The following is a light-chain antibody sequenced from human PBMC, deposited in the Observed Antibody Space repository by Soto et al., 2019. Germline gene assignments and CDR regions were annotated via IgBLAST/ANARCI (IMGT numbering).Light chain of an antibody. CDR3: LQYNKWPPWT. Sequence: TVLTHSPATLCVSPWQRSTVYCRSSQSVGNNLAWYRQKPGQAPSLLIYGASTRATGIPARFSGSGSGTEFTLTISRLQSEDFAVYYCLQYNKWPPWTFGQGTKVDIK. V-gene: IGKV3-15*01. CDR2: GAS. CDR1: QSVGNN. J-gene: IGKJ1*01.